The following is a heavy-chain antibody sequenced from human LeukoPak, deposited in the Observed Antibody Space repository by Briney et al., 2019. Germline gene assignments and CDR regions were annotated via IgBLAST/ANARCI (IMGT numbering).Heavy chain of an antibody. CDR3: ARQGGAGGNRY. J-gene: IGHJ4*02. Sequence: ASVKVSCNASGYTFTGYYMHWVRQAPGQGLERMGWINPNSGGTNYAQKFQGRVTMTRDTSISTAYMELSRLRCDDTAVYYCARQGGAGGNRYWGQGTLVTVSS. V-gene: IGHV1-2*02. D-gene: IGHD4-23*01. CDR1: GYTFTGYY. CDR2: INPNSGGT.